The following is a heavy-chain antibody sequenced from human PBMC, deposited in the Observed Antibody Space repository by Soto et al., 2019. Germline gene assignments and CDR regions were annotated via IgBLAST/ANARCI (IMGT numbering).Heavy chain of an antibody. D-gene: IGHD2-8*01. J-gene: IGHJ3*02. CDR3: ARDCTNGVCLRAAFDI. Sequence: ASVKVSCKASGGTFSSYAISWVRQAPGQGLEWMGGIIPIFGTANYAQKFQGRVTITADESTSTAYMELSSLRSEDTAVYYCARDCTNGVCLRAAFDIWGQGTMVTVSS. CDR1: GGTFSSYA. V-gene: IGHV1-69*13. CDR2: IIPIFGTA.